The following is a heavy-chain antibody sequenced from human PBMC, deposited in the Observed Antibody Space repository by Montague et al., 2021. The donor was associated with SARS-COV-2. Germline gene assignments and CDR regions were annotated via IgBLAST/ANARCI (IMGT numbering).Heavy chain of an antibody. V-gene: IGHV6-1*01. J-gene: IGHJ6*02. CDR3: ARGLWFGELLYYYYYYGMDV. CDR2: TYYRSKWYN. CDR1: GDSVSSNSAA. Sequence: CAISGDSVSSNSAAWSWIRQSPSRDLEWLGRTYYRSKWYNDYAVSVKSRITINPDTSKNQFSLQLNSVTPEDTAVYYCARGLWFGELLYYYYYYGMDVWGQGTTVTVSS. D-gene: IGHD3-10*01.